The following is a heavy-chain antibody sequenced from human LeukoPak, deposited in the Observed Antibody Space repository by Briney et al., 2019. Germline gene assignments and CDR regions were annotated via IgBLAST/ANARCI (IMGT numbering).Heavy chain of an antibody. CDR1: GGSISSYY. J-gene: IGHJ4*02. D-gene: IGHD3-22*01. CDR2: IYYSGST. Sequence: SETLSLTCTVAGGSISSYYWSWIRHPPGKGLEWIGYIYYSGSTNYNPSLKSQVNISVETSKNQFSLKLSSVTAADTAVYYCARASSDYYDSSLDYWGQGTLVTVSS. V-gene: IGHV4-59*01. CDR3: ARASSDYYDSSLDY.